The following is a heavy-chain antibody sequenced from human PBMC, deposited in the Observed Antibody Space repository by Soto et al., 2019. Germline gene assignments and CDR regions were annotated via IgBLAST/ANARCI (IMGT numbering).Heavy chain of an antibody. CDR3: ARVGSSMIVTYNWFDP. J-gene: IGHJ5*02. Sequence: SETLSLTCTVSGGSLSSYYLSWIRKPPGKGMEWIGYIYYSGSTNYNPSLKSRLTISVDTSKNQFSLKLTSVTAADTAVYYCARVGSSMIVTYNWFDPWGQGTLVTVSS. CDR1: GGSLSSYY. CDR2: IYYSGST. D-gene: IGHD3-22*01. V-gene: IGHV4-59*01.